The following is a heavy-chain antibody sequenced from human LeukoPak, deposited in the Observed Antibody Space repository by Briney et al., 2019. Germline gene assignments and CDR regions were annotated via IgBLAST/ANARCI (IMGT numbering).Heavy chain of an antibody. J-gene: IGHJ3*02. CDR2: IYYSGST. V-gene: IGHV4-59*01. CDR3: ARSMGITMVRGVIITDDAFDI. D-gene: IGHD3-10*01. Sequence: SETLSLTCTVSGGSISSYYWSWIRQPPGKGLKWIGYIYYSGSTNYNPSLKSRVTISVDTSKNQFSLKLSSVTAADTAVYYCARSMGITMVRGVIITDDAFDIWGQGTMVTVSS. CDR1: GGSISSYY.